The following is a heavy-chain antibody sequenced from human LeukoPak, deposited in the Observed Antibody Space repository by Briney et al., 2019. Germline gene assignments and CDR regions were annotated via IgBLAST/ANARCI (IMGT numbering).Heavy chain of an antibody. J-gene: IGHJ5*02. CDR1: GGSFSGYY. CDR3: ASTHCSGGSCLFDP. D-gene: IGHD2-15*01. CDR2: IYYSGST. V-gene: IGHV4-34*09. Sequence: KPSETLSLTCAVYGGSFSGYYWSWIRQPPGKGPEWIGYIYYSGSTYYNPSLKSRVTISVDTSKNQFSLKLSSVTAADTAVYYCASTHCSGGSCLFDPWGQGTLVTVSS.